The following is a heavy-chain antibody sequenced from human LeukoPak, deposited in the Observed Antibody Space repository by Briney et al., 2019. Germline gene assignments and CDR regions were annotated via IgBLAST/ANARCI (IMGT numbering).Heavy chain of an antibody. CDR3: ARELAVAGEENWFDP. D-gene: IGHD6-19*01. J-gene: IGHJ5*02. CDR1: GGTFSSYA. Sequence: ASVKVSCKASGGTFSSYAISWVRQAPGQGLEWMGGIIPIFGTANYAQKFQGRVTITTDESTSTAYMELSSLRSEDTAVYYCARELAVAGEENWFDPWGQGTLVTVSS. V-gene: IGHV1-69*05. CDR2: IIPIFGTA.